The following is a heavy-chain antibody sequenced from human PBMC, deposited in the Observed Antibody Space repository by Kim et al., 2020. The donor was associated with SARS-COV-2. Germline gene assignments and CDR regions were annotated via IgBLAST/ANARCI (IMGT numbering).Heavy chain of an antibody. CDR1: GYTFTSYY. Sequence: ASVKVSCKASGYTFTSYYMHWVRQAPGQGLEWMGIINPSGGSTSYAQKFQGRVTMTRDTSTSTVYMELSSLRSEDTAVYYCARESDRVTMIVVVISGGAFDIWGQGTMVTVSS. CDR3: ARESDRVTMIVVVISGGAFDI. CDR2: INPSGGST. V-gene: IGHV1-46*01. D-gene: IGHD3-22*01. J-gene: IGHJ3*02.